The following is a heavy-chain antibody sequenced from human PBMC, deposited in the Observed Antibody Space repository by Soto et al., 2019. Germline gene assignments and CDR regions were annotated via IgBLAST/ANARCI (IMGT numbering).Heavy chain of an antibody. CDR1: GGTFNRYT. Sequence: QVQLVQSGAEVKKPGSSVKVSCKGSGGTFNRYTITWVRQAPGQWLEWMGRIIPMFGIASYAQNFQGRVTITADKSTSIAYMELSSLRSEETAVYYCARDSGRSCVVPAAISAMDVWGQGTTVTVSS. CDR3: ARDSGRSCVVPAAISAMDV. CDR2: IIPMFGIA. J-gene: IGHJ6*02. V-gene: IGHV1-69*08. D-gene: IGHD2-2*01.